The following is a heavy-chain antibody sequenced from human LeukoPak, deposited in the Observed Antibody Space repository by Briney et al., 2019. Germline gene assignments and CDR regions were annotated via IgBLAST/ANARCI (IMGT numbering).Heavy chain of an antibody. CDR2: ISSSSSTI. CDR3: ARASPYYYDSSGDAFDI. J-gene: IGHJ3*02. Sequence: GGSLRLSCAASGFTFSSYSMNWVRQAPGKGLEWVSYISSSSSTIYYADSVKGRFTISRDNSKNTLYLQMNSLRAEDTAVYYCARASPYYYDSSGDAFDIWGQGTMVTVSS. V-gene: IGHV3-48*01. D-gene: IGHD3-22*01. CDR1: GFTFSSYS.